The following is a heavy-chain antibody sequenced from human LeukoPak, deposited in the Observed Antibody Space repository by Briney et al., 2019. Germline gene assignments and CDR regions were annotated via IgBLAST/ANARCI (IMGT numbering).Heavy chain of an antibody. V-gene: IGHV3-30*02. Sequence: PGGSLRLSCAASGFTFSSYGMHWVRQAPGKGLEWVAFIRYDGSNKYYADSVKGRFTISRDNSKNTLYLQMNSLRAEDTAVYYCAKASPLNPDSSSWPCCEYWGQGTLVTVSS. CDR1: GFTFSSYG. CDR3: AKASPLNPDSSSWPCCEY. J-gene: IGHJ4*02. D-gene: IGHD6-13*01. CDR2: IRYDGSNK.